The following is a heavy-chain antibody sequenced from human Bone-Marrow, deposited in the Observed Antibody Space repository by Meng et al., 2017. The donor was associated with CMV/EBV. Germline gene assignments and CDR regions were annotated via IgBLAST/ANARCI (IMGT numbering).Heavy chain of an antibody. CDR2: IYYTGRS. CDR1: GSSIIGYY. J-gene: IGHJ4*02. Sequence: SETLSLTCTVSGSSIIGYYWSWIRQPPGKGLEWIAAIYYTGRSYYNPSLKGPATISRDTSKNQFSLKLNFVTDADTAIYYCARHQEDFGNIIVGGVDYWGQGTLVTVFS. V-gene: IGHV4-59*04. D-gene: IGHD2-21*01. CDR3: ARHQEDFGNIIVGGVDY.